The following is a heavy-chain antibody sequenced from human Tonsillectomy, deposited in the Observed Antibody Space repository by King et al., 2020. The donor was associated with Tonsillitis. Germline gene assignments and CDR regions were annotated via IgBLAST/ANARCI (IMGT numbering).Heavy chain of an antibody. CDR2: IYPGDSDT. J-gene: IGHJ4*02. V-gene: IGHV5-51*01. CDR3: ARLRSDDSSGYYFDY. CDR1: GNSFTRYW. D-gene: IGHD3-22*01. Sequence: VQLVESGAEVKKPGESVKISCKGSGNSFTRYWIAWVRQMPGKGLEWMGIIYPGDSDTRYSPSFQGQVTMSADKSISTAYVQRSSLKASDTAMYYCARLRSDDSSGYYFDYWGQGTLVTVSS.